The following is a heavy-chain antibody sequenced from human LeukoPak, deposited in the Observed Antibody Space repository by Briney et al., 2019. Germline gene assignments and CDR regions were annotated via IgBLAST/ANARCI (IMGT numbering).Heavy chain of an antibody. V-gene: IGHV1-2*02. D-gene: IGHD3-22*01. J-gene: IGHJ5*02. CDR2: INPNGGGT. CDR3: ARSPDYYDSSGYYYALNWFDP. CDR1: GYTFTGYY. Sequence: GASVKVSCKASGYTFTGYYMHWVRQAPGQGLEWMGWINPNGGGTNYAQKFQGRVTMTRDTSISTAYMELSRLRSDDTAVYYCARSPDYYDSSGYYYALNWFDPWGQGTLVTVSS.